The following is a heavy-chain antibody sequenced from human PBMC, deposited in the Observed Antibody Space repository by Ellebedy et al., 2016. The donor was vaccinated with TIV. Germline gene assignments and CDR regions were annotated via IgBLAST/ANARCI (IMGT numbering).Heavy chain of an antibody. CDR2: ISVDGRST. Sequence: GESLKISCAASGFTFSSHAMHWVRQAPGEGLVWVSRISVDGRSTTYAESVKGRFTFSRDNAKNTLSLQMNNLRAEDTAVYYCATGFYHYGAFNIWGQGTMVTVSS. CDR3: ATGFYHYGAFNI. V-gene: IGHV3-74*01. J-gene: IGHJ3*02. CDR1: GFTFSSHA. D-gene: IGHD5-12*01.